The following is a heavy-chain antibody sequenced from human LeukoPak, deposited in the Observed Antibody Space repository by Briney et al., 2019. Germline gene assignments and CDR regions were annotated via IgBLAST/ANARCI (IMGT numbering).Heavy chain of an antibody. V-gene: IGHV4-39*01. CDR3: ARLRLAVASLFDY. Sequence: SETLSLTCTVSGGSISSSSYYWGWIRQPPGKGLEWIGSIYYSGSTYYNPSLKSRVTISVDTSKNQFSLKLSSVTAADTAVYYCARLRLAVASLFDYWGQGTLVTVSS. D-gene: IGHD6-19*01. J-gene: IGHJ4*02. CDR1: GGSISSSSYY. CDR2: IYYSGST.